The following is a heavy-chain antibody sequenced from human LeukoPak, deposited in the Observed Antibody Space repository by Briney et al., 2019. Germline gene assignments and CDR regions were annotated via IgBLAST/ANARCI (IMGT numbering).Heavy chain of an antibody. CDR3: AKDDSSGWYGAFDF. J-gene: IGHJ4*02. Sequence: GGSLRLSCAASGFTFSNYGMHWVRKAPGKGLEWVAAISYEGSNKYYADSVKGRFTISRDNSESKLYLQMNSLRVEDTATYYCAKDDSSGWYGAFDFWGRGTLVTVSS. V-gene: IGHV3-30*18. CDR1: GFTFSNYG. CDR2: ISYEGSNK. D-gene: IGHD6-19*01.